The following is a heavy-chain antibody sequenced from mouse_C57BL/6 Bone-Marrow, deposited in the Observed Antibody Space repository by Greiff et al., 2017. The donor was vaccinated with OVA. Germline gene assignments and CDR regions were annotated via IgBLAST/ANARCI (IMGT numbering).Heavy chain of an antibody. V-gene: IGHV14-4*01. CDR2: IDPENGDT. CDR3: TTGSNLNWYFDV. Sequence: EVQVVESGAELVRPGASVKLSCTASGFNIKDDYMHWVKQRPEQGLEWIGWIDPENGDTEYASKFQGKATITADTSSNTAYLQLSSLTSEDTAVYYCTTGSNLNWYFDVWGTGTTVTVSS. J-gene: IGHJ1*03. CDR1: GFNIKDDY. D-gene: IGHD2-5*01.